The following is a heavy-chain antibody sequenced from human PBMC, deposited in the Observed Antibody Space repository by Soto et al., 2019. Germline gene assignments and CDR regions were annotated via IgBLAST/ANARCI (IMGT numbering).Heavy chain of an antibody. CDR3: AREPLAVVAAGLAP. CDR2: ITPVFGTA. J-gene: IGHJ5*02. V-gene: IGHV1-69*08. D-gene: IGHD6-19*01. Sequence: QVQLIQSGAQVQKPGSSVKVSCEPSGGNFASYTIAWVRRAPGQGLEWMGKITPVFGTANYTHKFQGSLTLTADPLTGTAPMEVHDLRLDATAVYYCAREPLAVVAAGLAPWGQGTLVTVSS. CDR1: GGNFASYT.